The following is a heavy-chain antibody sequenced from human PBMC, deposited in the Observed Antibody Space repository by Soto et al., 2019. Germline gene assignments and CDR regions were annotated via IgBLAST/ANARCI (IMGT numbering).Heavy chain of an antibody. V-gene: IGHV4-59*11. CDR1: GGFMRTPP. CDR2: IYYSGST. Sequence: PPETLPHTYTGSGGFMRTPPWSWSRQLPGKGLEWIGYIYYSGSTNYNPSLKSRVTISVDTSKNQFSLKLSSVTAADTAVYYCARMQYYYDSSGPACFDYWGQGTLVTVS. CDR3: ARMQYYYDSSGPACFDY. D-gene: IGHD3-22*01. J-gene: IGHJ4*02.